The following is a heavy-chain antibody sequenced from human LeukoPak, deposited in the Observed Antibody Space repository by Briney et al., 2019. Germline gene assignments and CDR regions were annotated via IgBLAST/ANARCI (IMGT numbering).Heavy chain of an antibody. Sequence: ASVKVSCKASGGTFSSYAISWARQAPGQGLEWMGRIIPILGIANYAQKFQGRVTITADKSTSTAYMELSSLRSEDTAVYYCARTYGSGKNNWLDPWGQGTLVTVSS. V-gene: IGHV1-69*04. CDR1: GGTFSSYA. D-gene: IGHD3-10*01. CDR3: ARTYGSGKNNWLDP. CDR2: IIPILGIA. J-gene: IGHJ5*02.